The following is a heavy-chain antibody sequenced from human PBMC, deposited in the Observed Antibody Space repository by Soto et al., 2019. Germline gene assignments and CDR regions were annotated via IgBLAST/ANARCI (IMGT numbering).Heavy chain of an antibody. CDR1: GGSISSYY. J-gene: IGHJ4*02. D-gene: IGHD5-12*01. CDR3: ASLEGLATISYYFDF. V-gene: IGHV4-59*01. CDR2: IYYSGSA. Sequence: SETLSLTCTVSGGSISSYYWSWIRQSPGKGLEWIGCIYYSGSAHYNPSLKSRVTISVDKSKNQFSLKLSSVTAADTAVYFCASLEGLATISYYFDFWGPGALVTVSS.